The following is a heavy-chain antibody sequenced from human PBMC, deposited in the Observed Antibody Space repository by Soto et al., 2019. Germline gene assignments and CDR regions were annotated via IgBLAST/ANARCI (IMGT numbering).Heavy chain of an antibody. V-gene: IGHV3-23*01. CDR3: AKSQQWGLPLSGGLDV. Sequence: EVQLLESGGGSVQSRGSLRLSCGASGFTFSTYAMSWVRQAPGKGLEWVSAVVGGGRSTYYADSVKGRFTISRDNSNNKLYLQMNNLRAGDTAVYYCAKSQQWGLPLSGGLDVWGRGTTVSVSS. J-gene: IGHJ6*02. CDR2: VVGGGRST. D-gene: IGHD6-19*01. CDR1: GFTFSTYA.